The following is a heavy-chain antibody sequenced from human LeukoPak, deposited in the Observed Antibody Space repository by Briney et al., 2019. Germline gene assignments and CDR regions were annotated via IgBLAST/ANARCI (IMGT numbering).Heavy chain of an antibody. J-gene: IGHJ3*02. D-gene: IGHD6-13*01. V-gene: IGHV3-11*01. CDR2: ISSSGSPI. CDR1: GFTFSDHY. CDR3: ARVGRNIAAARFGAFDI. Sequence: PGGSLRLSCAASGFTFSDHYMDWVRQAPGKGLEWGSYISSSGSPIFYGDSVKGRFTISRDNAKNSLYLQMNSLRVEDTAVYYCARVGRNIAAARFGAFDIWGQGAMVTVSS.